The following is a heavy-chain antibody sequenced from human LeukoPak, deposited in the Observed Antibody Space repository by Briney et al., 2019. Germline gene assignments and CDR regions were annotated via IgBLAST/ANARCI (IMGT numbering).Heavy chain of an antibody. CDR1: GYTFTGYY. Sequence: ASVKVSCKASGYTFTGYYMHWVRQAPGQGLEWMGWINPNSGGTNYAQKFQGWVTMTRDSSISTAYMELSRLRSDDTAVYYCARESDSSSWYDYWGQGTLVTVSS. CDR2: INPNSGGT. CDR3: ARESDSSSWYDY. D-gene: IGHD6-13*01. V-gene: IGHV1-2*04. J-gene: IGHJ4*02.